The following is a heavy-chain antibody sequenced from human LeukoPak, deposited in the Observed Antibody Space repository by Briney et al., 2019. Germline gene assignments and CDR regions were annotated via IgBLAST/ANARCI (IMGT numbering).Heavy chain of an antibody. Sequence: GGSLRLSCAASGFTVSSNYMSWVRQAPGKGLEWVSVIYSGGSTYYADSVKGRFTISRHNSKNTLYLQMNSLRAEDTAVYYCAREVTGWSNWFDPWGQGTLVTASS. V-gene: IGHV3-53*04. CDR1: GFTVSSNY. CDR3: AREVTGWSNWFDP. CDR2: IYSGGST. J-gene: IGHJ5*02. D-gene: IGHD6-19*01.